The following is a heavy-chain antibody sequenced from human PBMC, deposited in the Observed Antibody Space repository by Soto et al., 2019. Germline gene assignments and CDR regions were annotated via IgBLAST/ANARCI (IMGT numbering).Heavy chain of an antibody. V-gene: IGHV6-1*01. J-gene: IGHJ6*03. D-gene: IGHD2-8*01. Sequence: QSPTLSLTCAISGDSVSSNSAAWNWIRQSPSRGLEWLGRTYYRSKWYNDYAVSVKSRITINPDTSKNQFSLQLNSVTPEDTAVYYCARDHCTNGVCYDYYYYYMDVWGKGTTVTVSS. CDR1: GDSVSSNSAA. CDR3: ARDHCTNGVCYDYYYYYMDV. CDR2: TYYRSKWYN.